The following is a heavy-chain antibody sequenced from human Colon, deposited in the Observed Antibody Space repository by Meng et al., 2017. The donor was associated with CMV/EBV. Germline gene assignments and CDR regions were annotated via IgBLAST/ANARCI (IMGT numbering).Heavy chain of an antibody. CDR3: VRESTSSSYDY. CDR1: GFTFGFKNYA. D-gene: IGHD6-13*01. Sequence: GESLKISCAASGFTFGFKNYAMSWVRQAPGKGLEWISSISYGSTYVEYADSVLGRFTITRDNAETSLYLQMDSLRVEDTAVYYCVRESTSSSYDYWGQGTLVTVSS. J-gene: IGHJ4*02. V-gene: IGHV3-21*06. CDR2: ISYGSTYV.